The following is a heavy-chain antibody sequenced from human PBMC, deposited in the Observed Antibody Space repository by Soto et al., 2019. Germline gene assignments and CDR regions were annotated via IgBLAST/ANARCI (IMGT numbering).Heavy chain of an antibody. CDR1: GGTFSSYI. J-gene: IGHJ5*02. Sequence: QVQLVQSGAEVKKPGSSVKVSCKASGGTFSSYIITWVRQAPGQGLEWMGRIIPILGIANYAQKLQGRVTITADKSTSTAYMELSSLRSEDTAVYYCARGSGGGNWFDPWGQGTLGTVSS. V-gene: IGHV1-69*02. CDR2: IIPILGIA. CDR3: ARGSGGGNWFDP. D-gene: IGHD3-3*01.